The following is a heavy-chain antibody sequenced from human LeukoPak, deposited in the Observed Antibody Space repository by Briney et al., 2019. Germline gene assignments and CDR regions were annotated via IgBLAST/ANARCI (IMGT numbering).Heavy chain of an antibody. Sequence: GGSLRLSCAASGFTFSSYAMHWVRQAPGKGLEWVSVIYSDGTTYYSDSVKGRFTISRHNSKNTLYLQMISLRAEDTAVYYCARGFPVGANGPFDYWGQGTLVTVSS. CDR3: ARGFPVGANGPFDY. CDR2: IYSDGTT. V-gene: IGHV3-53*04. D-gene: IGHD1-26*01. CDR1: GFTFSSYA. J-gene: IGHJ4*02.